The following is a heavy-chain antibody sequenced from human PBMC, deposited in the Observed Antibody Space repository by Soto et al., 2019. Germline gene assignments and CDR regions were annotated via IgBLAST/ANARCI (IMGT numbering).Heavy chain of an antibody. D-gene: IGHD3-22*01. J-gene: IGHJ3*02. CDR1: GYTFTSYG. CDR2: ISAYNGNT. CDR3: ARRRLYYYDSSGYSFDAFDI. Sequence: ASVKVSCKASGYTFTSYGISWVRQAPGQGLEWMGWISAYNGNTNYAQKLQGRVTMTTDTSTSTAYMELRSLRSDDTAVYYCARRRLYYYDSSGYSFDAFDIWRQGTMVTVSS. V-gene: IGHV1-18*01.